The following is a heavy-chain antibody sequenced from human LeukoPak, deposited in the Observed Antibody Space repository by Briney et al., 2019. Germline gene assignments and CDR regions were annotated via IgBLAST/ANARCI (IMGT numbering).Heavy chain of an antibody. J-gene: IGHJ4*02. CDR1: GGSISSSSYY. CDR3: ARPKSGYDQAFDY. CDR2: TSYSGST. V-gene: IGHV4-39*01. Sequence: SPTLSLTCTVSGGSISSSSYYSGSIRHPPGNWLEWVGSTSYSGSTYYNPSLKSRVTISVAPSKNHFSLKLTSVTAADTAVYYCARPKSGYDQAFDYWGEGTLVTVSS. D-gene: IGHD5-12*01.